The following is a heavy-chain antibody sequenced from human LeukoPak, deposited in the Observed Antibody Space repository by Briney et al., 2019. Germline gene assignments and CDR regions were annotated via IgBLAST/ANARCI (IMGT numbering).Heavy chain of an antibody. CDR3: TNRYCSGGSCFDY. J-gene: IGHJ4*02. D-gene: IGHD2-15*01. CDR1: GFTFSNAW. Sequence: GGSLRLSCAASGFTFSNAWMSWVRQAPGKGLEWVGRIKSKTDGGTTDYAAPVKGRFTISRDDSKNTLYLQMDSLKTEDTAVYYCTNRYCSGGSCFDYWGQGTLVTVSS. CDR2: IKSKTDGGTT. V-gene: IGHV3-15*01.